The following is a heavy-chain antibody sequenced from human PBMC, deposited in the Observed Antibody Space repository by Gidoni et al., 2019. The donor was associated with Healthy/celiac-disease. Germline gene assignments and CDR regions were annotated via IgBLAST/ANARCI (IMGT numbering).Heavy chain of an antibody. J-gene: IGHJ5*02. Sequence: QVQLVQSGAEVKKPGASVKVSCKASGYTFTSYDINWVRQATGQGLEWMGWMNPNSGNTGYAQKFQGRVTMTRNTSISTAYMELSSLRSEDTAVYYCARSPLRAYSSGYHTSLGRWFDPWGQGTLVTVSS. CDR1: GYTFTSYD. CDR2: MNPNSGNT. D-gene: IGHD3-22*01. CDR3: ARSPLRAYSSGYHTSLGRWFDP. V-gene: IGHV1-8*01.